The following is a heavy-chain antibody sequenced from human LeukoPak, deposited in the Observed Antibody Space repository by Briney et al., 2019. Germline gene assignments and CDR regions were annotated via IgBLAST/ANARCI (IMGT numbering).Heavy chain of an antibody. J-gene: IGHJ4*02. Sequence: GGSLRLSCAASGFTFSSYSMNWVRQVPGKGLEWVSAINDGGDNKQYTDSVKGRFTISRDNSKNTLYLQMNSLRADDTAVYYCAKSSRYGTGWYGRIDYWGQGMLVTVSS. V-gene: IGHV3-23*01. D-gene: IGHD6-19*01. CDR3: AKSSRYGTGWYGRIDY. CDR2: INDGGDNK. CDR1: GFTFSSYS.